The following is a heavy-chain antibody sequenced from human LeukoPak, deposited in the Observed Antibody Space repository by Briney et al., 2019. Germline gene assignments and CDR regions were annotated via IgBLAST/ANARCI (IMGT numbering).Heavy chain of an antibody. CDR3: AAYHVSHSESGY. J-gene: IGHJ4*02. D-gene: IGHD1-14*01. Sequence: GRSLRLSCVASGLTFSNYGMHWVRQAPGKGLEGVTEISFDGSNKHCVDSVKGRFTISRDNSKNTLYLQMNSLSAEDTAVYYCAAYHVSHSESGYWGQGTLVTVSS. CDR2: ISFDGSNK. V-gene: IGHV3-30*03. CDR1: GLTFSNYG.